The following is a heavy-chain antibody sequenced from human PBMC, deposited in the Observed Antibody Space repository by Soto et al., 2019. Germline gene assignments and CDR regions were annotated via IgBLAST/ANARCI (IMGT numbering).Heavy chain of an antibody. V-gene: IGHV3-23*01. CDR2: ISGSGGST. Sequence: EVQLLESGGGLVQPGGSLRLSGAASGFTFSSYAMSWVRQAPGKGLEWVSAISGSGGSTYYADSVKGRFTISRDNSKNTLYLQTNSRRAEDTAVYYCASPEGGSFYFDYWGQGTLVTVSS. CDR3: ASPEGGSFYFDY. D-gene: IGHD1-26*01. CDR1: GFTFSSYA. J-gene: IGHJ4*02.